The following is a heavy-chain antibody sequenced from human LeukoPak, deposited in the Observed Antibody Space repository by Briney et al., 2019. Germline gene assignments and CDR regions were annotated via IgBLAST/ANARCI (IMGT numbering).Heavy chain of an antibody. CDR2: IYYSGST. D-gene: IGHD2-21*01. J-gene: IGHJ2*01. V-gene: IGHV4-39*07. Sequence: SETLSLTCTVSGGSISSNDYYWGWIRQPPGKGLEWIGSIYYSGSTYYNPSLKSRVTISVDTSKNQFSLKLSSVTAADTAVYYCARGLWSWYWYFDLWGRGTLVTVSS. CDR3: ARGLWSWYWYFDL. CDR1: GGSISSNDYY.